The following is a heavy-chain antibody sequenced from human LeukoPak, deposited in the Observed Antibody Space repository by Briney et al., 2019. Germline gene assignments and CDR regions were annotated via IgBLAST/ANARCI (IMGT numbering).Heavy chain of an antibody. CDR1: GGSFSGYY. CDR3: ARVRGAMVTTYYYYYYMDV. D-gene: IGHD5-18*01. J-gene: IGHJ6*03. CDR2: INHSGST. Sequence: PSETLSLTCAVYGGSFSGYYWSWIRQPPGKGLEWIGEINHSGSTNYNPSLKSRVTISVDTSKNQFSLKLSSVTAADTAVYYCARVRGAMVTTYYYYYYMDVWGKGTTVTVSS. V-gene: IGHV4-34*01.